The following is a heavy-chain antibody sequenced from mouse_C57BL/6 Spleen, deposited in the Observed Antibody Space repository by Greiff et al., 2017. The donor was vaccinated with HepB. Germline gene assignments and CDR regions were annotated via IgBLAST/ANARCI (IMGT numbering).Heavy chain of an antibody. CDR1: GYTFTDYE. CDR2: IDPETGGT. Sequence: QVQLQQSGAELVRPGASVTLSCKASGYTFTDYEMHWVKQTPVHGLEWIGAIDPETGGTAYNQKFKGKAILTADKSSSTAYMELRSLTSEDSAVYYCTRVRLRRDYAMDYWGQGTSVTVSS. V-gene: IGHV1-15*01. J-gene: IGHJ4*01. D-gene: IGHD2-4*01. CDR3: TRVRLRRDYAMDY.